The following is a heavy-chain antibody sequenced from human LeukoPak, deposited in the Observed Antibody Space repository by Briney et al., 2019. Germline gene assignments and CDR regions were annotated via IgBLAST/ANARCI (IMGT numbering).Heavy chain of an antibody. V-gene: IGHV3-21*01. J-gene: IGHJ4*02. Sequence: GGSLRLSCAASGFTFSSYSMNWVRQAPGKGLEWVSSIGSSSSYIYYADSVKGRFTISRDNAKNSLYLQMNSLRAEDTAVYYCARDSPYCGGGSCSYYFDYWGQGTLVTVSS. D-gene: IGHD2-15*01. CDR2: IGSSSSYI. CDR3: ARDSPYCGGGSCSYYFDY. CDR1: GFTFSSYS.